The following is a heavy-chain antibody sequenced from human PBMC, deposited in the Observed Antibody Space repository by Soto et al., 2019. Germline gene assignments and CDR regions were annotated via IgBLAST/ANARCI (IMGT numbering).Heavy chain of an antibody. V-gene: IGHV1-18*01. CDR1: GYSFTSFG. Sequence: QVQMVQSGGEVKKPGASVKVSCKASGYSFTSFGVNWVRQAHGQGLEWMGWVNSYNGNTNYAQKFQGRVTMTADTSTSTADMEMGSLRSDDTAVYFCATGAAGVAPHVIWGQGTLVTGSS. CDR3: ATGAAGVAPHVI. D-gene: IGHD6-13*01. J-gene: IGHJ4*02. CDR2: VNSYNGNT.